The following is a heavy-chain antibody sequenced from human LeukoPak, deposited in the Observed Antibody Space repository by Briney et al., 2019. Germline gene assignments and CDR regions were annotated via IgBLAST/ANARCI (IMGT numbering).Heavy chain of an antibody. J-gene: IGHJ4*02. D-gene: IGHD3-3*01. V-gene: IGHV4-59*01. Sequence: SETLSLTCTVPGGAISSYYWSWIRQPSGKGLEWIGYVSYTGDASQNPSLRGRVTMSVDTSNNQVSLELSSVTAADTAVYYCARGWNYGDYWGQGTLVTVSS. CDR2: VSYTGDA. CDR1: GGAISSYY. CDR3: ARGWNYGDY.